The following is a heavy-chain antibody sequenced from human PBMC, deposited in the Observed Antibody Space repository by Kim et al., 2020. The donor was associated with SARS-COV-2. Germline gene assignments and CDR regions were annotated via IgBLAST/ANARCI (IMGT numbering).Heavy chain of an antibody. Sequence: ASVKVSCKASGYTFTSYYMHWVRQAPGQGLEWMGIINPSGGSTSYAQKFQGRVTMTRDTSTSTVYMELSSLRSEDTAVYYCARSHYDFWSGYYFSGWGQGTLVTVSS. V-gene: IGHV1-46*01. CDR1: GYTFTSYY. J-gene: IGHJ4*02. CDR2: INPSGGST. D-gene: IGHD3-3*01. CDR3: ARSHYDFWSGYYFSG.